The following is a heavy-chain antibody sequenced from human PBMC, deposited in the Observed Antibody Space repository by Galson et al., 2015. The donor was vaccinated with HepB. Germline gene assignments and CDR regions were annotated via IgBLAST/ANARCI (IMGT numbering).Heavy chain of an antibody. CDR1: GFTFSSYR. J-gene: IGHJ4*02. CDR2: IKQDGSEK. Sequence: SLRLSCAASGFTFSSYRMSWVRQAPGKGLEWVANIKQDGSEKYYVDSVKGRFTISRDNAKNSLYLQMNSLRAEDTAVYYCARRGFVVAGNFDYWGQGTLVTVSS. D-gene: IGHD2-15*01. CDR3: ARRGFVVAGNFDY. V-gene: IGHV3-7*03.